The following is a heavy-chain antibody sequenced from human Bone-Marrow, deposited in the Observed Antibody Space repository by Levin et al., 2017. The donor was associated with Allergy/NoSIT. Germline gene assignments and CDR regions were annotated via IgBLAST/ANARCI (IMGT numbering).Heavy chain of an antibody. CDR2: VTASGGT. V-gene: IGHV4-59*01. CDR3: ARDRGPYSSTWGLYDHYYFMDV. Sequence: SQTLSLTCAVSGGSFSPYYWSWIRQPPGKGLEWIGYVTASGGTYYNPSLKSPGTMSVDTSKNQLSLKLISVTAADTATYYCARDRGPYSSTWGLYDHYYFMDVWGRGTTVTVSS. D-gene: IGHD6-19*01. CDR1: GGSFSPYY. J-gene: IGHJ6*03.